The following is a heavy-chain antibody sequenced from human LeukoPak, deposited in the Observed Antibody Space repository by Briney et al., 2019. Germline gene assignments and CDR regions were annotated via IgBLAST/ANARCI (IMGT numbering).Heavy chain of an antibody. Sequence: ASVKVSCKASGYTFTSYGISWVRQAPGQGLEWMGWISAYNGNTNYAQKLQGRVSMTRDTSTSTLYMELSSLRSEDTAVYYCARGGAFKAVALFDPWGQGTLVTVSS. CDR3: ARGGAFKAVALFDP. CDR2: ISAYNGNT. V-gene: IGHV1-18*01. J-gene: IGHJ5*02. CDR1: GYTFTSYG. D-gene: IGHD6-19*01.